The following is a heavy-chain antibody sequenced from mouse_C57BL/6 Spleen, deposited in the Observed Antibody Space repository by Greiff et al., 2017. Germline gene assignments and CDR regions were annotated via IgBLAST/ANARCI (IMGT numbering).Heavy chain of an antibody. D-gene: IGHD1-1*01. CDR2: ISSGSSTI. CDR1: GFTFSDYG. CDR3: ARFYYYGSSYSYAMDY. V-gene: IGHV5-17*01. Sequence: VMLVESGGGLVKPGGSLKLSCAASGFTFSDYGMHWVRQAPEKGLEWVAYISSGSSTIYYADTVKGRFTISRDNAKNTLFLQMTSLRSEDTAMYYCARFYYYGSSYSYAMDYWGQGTSVTVSS. J-gene: IGHJ4*01.